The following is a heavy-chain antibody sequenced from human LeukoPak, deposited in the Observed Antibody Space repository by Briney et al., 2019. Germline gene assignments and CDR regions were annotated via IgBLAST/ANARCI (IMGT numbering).Heavy chain of an antibody. CDR1: GFTFRTYG. J-gene: IGHJ4*02. D-gene: IGHD4-23*01. CDR3: AKGYSGNYFDY. V-gene: IGHV3-30*18. Sequence: GGSLRLSCAASGFTFRTYGMHWVRQAPGKGLEWVAVISNDGSNQYYTDSVQGRFTLSRDNSKNTVYLQMNSLRAEDTAVYYCAKGYSGNYFDYWGQGTLLTVSS. CDR2: ISNDGSNQ.